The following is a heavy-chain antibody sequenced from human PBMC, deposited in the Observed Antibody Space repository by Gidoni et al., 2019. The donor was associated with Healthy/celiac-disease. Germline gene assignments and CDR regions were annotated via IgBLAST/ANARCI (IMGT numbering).Heavy chain of an antibody. D-gene: IGHD3-9*01. CDR2: INPNTGDT. J-gene: IGHJ4*02. CDR3: ARDIGHYDIWTGYLIGGGFDY. CDR1: GYTLTAYH. V-gene: IGHV1-2*02. Sequence: QVQLVQSGAAVKKPGASVKVSCKASGYTLTAYHMHWMRQAPGQGLEWMGWINPNTGDTQYAQKFQGRVTMTRDTSISTAYLELSSLRADDAAVYYCARDIGHYDIWTGYLIGGGFDYWGQGTLVTVSS.